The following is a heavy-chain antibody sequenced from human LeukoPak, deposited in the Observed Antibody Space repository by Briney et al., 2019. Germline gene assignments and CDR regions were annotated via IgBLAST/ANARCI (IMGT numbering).Heavy chain of an antibody. J-gene: IGHJ5*02. CDR2: IYYSGST. Sequence: SETLSLTCTVSGGSISSYYWSWIRQPPGKGLEWIGYIYYSGSTNYNPSLKSRVTISVDTSKNQFSLKLSSVTAADTAVYYCAREVYDSSGYRAGTKFDPWGQGTLVTVSS. V-gene: IGHV4-59*01. CDR1: GGSISSYY. CDR3: AREVYDSSGYRAGTKFDP. D-gene: IGHD3-22*01.